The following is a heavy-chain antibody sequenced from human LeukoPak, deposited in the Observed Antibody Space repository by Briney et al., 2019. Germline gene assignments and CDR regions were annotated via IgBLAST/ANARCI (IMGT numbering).Heavy chain of an antibody. CDR1: GGSVSSYY. CDR3: ARDFGSAEYDSIGYYYGWFDP. J-gene: IGHJ5*02. Sequence: SETLSLTCTVSGGSVSSYYLSWIRQPAGKGLEWIGRIYTSGSTNYNPSLKSRVTMSVDTSKNQFSLKLSSVTAADTAVYYCARDFGSAEYDSIGYYYGWFDPWGQGTLVTVSS. V-gene: IGHV4-4*07. D-gene: IGHD3-22*01. CDR2: IYTSGST.